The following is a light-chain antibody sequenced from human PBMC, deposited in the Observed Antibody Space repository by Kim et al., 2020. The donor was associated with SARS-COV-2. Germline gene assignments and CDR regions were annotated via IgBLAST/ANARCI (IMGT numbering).Light chain of an antibody. Sequence: QSVLTQPPSASGSPGQSVTISCTGTFTDVGRYEYVSWYQQYPGKVPNLIIYEVIHRPSGVPDRFSGSKSGNTASLTISGLQTEDEADYYCASYAGAREVVFGGGTQLTVL. CDR1: FTDVGRYEY. CDR2: EVI. J-gene: IGLJ3*02. V-gene: IGLV2-8*01. CDR3: ASYAGAREVV.